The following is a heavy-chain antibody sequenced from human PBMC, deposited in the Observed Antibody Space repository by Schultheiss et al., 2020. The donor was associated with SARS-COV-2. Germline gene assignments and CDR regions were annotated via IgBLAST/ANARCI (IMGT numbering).Heavy chain of an antibody. J-gene: IGHJ4*02. CDR2: ISPDGINT. CDR3: AKPDYGAVDY. Sequence: GGSLRLSCAASGFTFSSCSMNWVRQAPGKGLVWLSRISPDGINTNYADSVKGRFTISRDNAKNTLYLQMNSLRAEDTAVYYCAKPDYGAVDYWGQGTLVTVSS. CDR1: GFTFSSCS. V-gene: IGHV3-74*01. D-gene: IGHD4-17*01.